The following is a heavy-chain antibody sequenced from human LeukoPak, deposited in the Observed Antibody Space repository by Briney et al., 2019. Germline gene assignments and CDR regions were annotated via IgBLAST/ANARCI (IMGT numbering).Heavy chain of an antibody. CDR1: GFTFSSYW. J-gene: IGHJ4*02. CDR2: IKQDGSEK. Sequence: GGSLRLSCAASGFTFSSYWVSWVRQAPGKGLEWVANIKQDGSEKYYVDSVKGRFTISRDNAKNSLYLQMNSLRAEDTAVYYCARDHDYWGQGTLVTVSS. V-gene: IGHV3-7*01. CDR3: ARDHDY.